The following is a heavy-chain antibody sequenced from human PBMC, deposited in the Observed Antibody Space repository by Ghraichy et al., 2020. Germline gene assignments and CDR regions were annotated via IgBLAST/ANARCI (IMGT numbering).Heavy chain of an antibody. Sequence: GGSLRLSCAASGFTFSRHWMSWVRQAPGKGLEWVASIKSDGSDIFYVDSVRGRFTISRDNAKNSVFLEMNSLRVEDTAVYYCARDPYGDYKYGGTDYWGQGTLVSVSS. CDR2: IKSDGSDI. CDR3: ARDPYGDYKYGGTDY. CDR1: GFTFSRHW. D-gene: IGHD4-17*01. J-gene: IGHJ4*02. V-gene: IGHV3-7*01.